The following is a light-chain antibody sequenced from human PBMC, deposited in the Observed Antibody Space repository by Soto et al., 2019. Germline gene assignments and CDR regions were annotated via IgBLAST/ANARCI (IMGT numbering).Light chain of an antibody. V-gene: IGKV3-15*01. Sequence: EIVMTQSPATLSVSPGERATLSCRASQSVSSNLAWYQQKPCRAPRLLIYGASTRATGIPARFSGSGSGTEFTLNISSLQSEDVAVYYCQQYDNWPPHTFGQGTKLAIK. CDR2: GAS. J-gene: IGKJ2*01. CDR3: QQYDNWPPHT. CDR1: QSVSSN.